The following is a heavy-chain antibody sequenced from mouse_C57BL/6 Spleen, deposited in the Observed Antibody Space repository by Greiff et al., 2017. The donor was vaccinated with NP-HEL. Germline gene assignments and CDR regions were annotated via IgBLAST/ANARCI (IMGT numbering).Heavy chain of an antibody. CDR2: IDPSDSET. CDR3: ARGGDDWYLDV. Sequence: VQLQQPGAELVRPGSSVKLSCKASGYTFTSYWMHWVKQRPIQGLEWIGNIDPSDSETHYNQKFKDKATLTVDKSSSTAYMQLSSLTSEDSAVYYCARGGDDWYLDVWGTGTTVTVSS. D-gene: IGHD3-3*01. V-gene: IGHV1-52*01. CDR1: GYTFTSYW. J-gene: IGHJ1*03.